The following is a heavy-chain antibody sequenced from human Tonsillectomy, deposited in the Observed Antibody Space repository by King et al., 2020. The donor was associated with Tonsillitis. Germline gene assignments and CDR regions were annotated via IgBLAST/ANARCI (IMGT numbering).Heavy chain of an antibody. V-gene: IGHV1-8*01. CDR2: MNPNSGNT. J-gene: IGHJ6*02. CDR1: GYTFTTYD. Sequence: QLVQSGAEVKKPGASVKVSCKASGYTFTTYDINWVRQATGQGLEWMGWMNPNSGNTDYAQKFQGRVTLTRDTSISTAYMEVSSLRAEDTAVYYCARGPTGLLDYYGMDVWGQGTTVTVSS. CDR3: ARGPTGLLDYYGMDV. D-gene: IGHD1-1*01.